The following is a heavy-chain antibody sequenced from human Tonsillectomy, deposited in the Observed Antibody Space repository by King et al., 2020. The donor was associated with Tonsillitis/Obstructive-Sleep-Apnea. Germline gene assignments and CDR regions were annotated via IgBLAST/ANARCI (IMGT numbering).Heavy chain of an antibody. Sequence: VQLVESGGGLVQPGGSLRLSCAASGFTFSSYWMHWVRHAPGKGLVWVSRINSDGSSTSYADSVKGRFTISRDNAKNTLYLQMNSLRAEDTAVYYCARDPLAFAVPMDVWGKGTTVTVSS. J-gene: IGHJ6*04. V-gene: IGHV3-74*01. CDR3: ARDPLAFAVPMDV. CDR2: INSDGSST. D-gene: IGHD3-3*02. CDR1: GFTFSSYW.